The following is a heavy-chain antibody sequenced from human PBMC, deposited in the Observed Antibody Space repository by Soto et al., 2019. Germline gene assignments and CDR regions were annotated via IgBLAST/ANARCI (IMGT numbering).Heavy chain of an antibody. V-gene: IGHV3-48*03. J-gene: IGHJ4*02. CDR3: ASKIVTPGYHYYDY. D-gene: IGHD3-9*01. CDR1: GFSFSSCE. CDR2: ISGSGTST. Sequence: GGSLRLSCAASGFSFSSCEMSWVRQAPGRGLEWVSYISGSGTSTQYSDSVKGRFTISRDNAKNSLHLQMNSLGAEDTAVYYCASKIVTPGYHYYDYWGQGTLVTVSS.